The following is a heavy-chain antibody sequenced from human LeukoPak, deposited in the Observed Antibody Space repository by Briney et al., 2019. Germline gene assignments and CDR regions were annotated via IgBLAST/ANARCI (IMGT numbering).Heavy chain of an antibody. CDR2: ISTSGGRT. Sequence: HPGGSLRLSCAASGFTFSSCAMSWVRQAPGKGLEWVSAISTSGGRTFYADSVKGRFTISRDNSKNTLYLQMNSLKAEDTAISYCAKDPTDFDSSGQTYFDYWGQGTLVTVSS. J-gene: IGHJ4*02. D-gene: IGHD3-22*01. V-gene: IGHV3-23*01. CDR3: AKDPTDFDSSGQTYFDY. CDR1: GFTFSSCA.